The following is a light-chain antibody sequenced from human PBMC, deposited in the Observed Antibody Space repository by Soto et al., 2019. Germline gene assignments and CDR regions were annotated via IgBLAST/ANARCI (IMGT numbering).Light chain of an antibody. CDR1: QSISSNY. J-gene: IGKJ2*01. CDR3: QQYGSSPPYT. Sequence: EIVLTQSPGTLSLSPGERGTLSCRASQSISSNYLAWYQQKPGQAPWLLIYGASSRATGIPDRFSGSGSGTDFTLTISRLEPEDFAVYYCQQYGSSPPYTFGQGTKLEIK. CDR2: GAS. V-gene: IGKV3-20*01.